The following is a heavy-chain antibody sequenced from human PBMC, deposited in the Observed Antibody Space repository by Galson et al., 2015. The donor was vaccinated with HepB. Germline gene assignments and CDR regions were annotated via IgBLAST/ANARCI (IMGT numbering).Heavy chain of an antibody. Sequence: SVKVSCKASGYTFTSYAMHWVRQAPGQRLEWMGWINAGNGNTKYSQKFQGRVTITRDTSASTAYMELSSLRSEDTAVYYCASSSVVPAAITYYYGMDVWGQGTTVTVSS. CDR3: ASSSVVPAAITYYYGMDV. CDR1: GYTFTSYA. V-gene: IGHV1-3*01. J-gene: IGHJ6*02. D-gene: IGHD2-2*01. CDR2: INAGNGNT.